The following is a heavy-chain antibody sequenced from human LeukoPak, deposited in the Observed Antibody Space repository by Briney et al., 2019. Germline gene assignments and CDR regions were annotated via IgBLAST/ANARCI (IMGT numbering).Heavy chain of an antibody. CDR2: VYYSGST. V-gene: IGHV4-39*01. J-gene: IGHJ4*02. D-gene: IGHD2-15*01. Sequence: SETLSLTCTVSVGSVSSSSYYWGWIRQPPGKGLEWIGSVYYSGSTYYNPSLKSRVTISIDTSKNQFSLKMSSVTAAHTTLFYCARHRGGSSPSVFDSWGQGTLVTVSS. CDR3: ARHRGGSSPSVFDS. CDR1: VGSVSSSSYY.